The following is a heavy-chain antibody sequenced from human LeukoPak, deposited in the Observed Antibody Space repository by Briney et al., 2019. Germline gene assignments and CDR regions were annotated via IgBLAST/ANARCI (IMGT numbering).Heavy chain of an antibody. V-gene: IGHV4-34*01. J-gene: IGHJ4*02. D-gene: IGHD3-9*01. CDR1: GGSFSGYY. CDR3: ARTISYWSLRYFDWFDY. CDR2: INHSGST. Sequence: SETLSLTCAVYGGSFSGYYWSWIRQPPGKGLEWIGEINHSGSTNYNPSLKSRVTISVDTSKNQFSLKLSSVTAADTAVYYCARTISYWSLRYFDWFDYWGQGNLVTVSS.